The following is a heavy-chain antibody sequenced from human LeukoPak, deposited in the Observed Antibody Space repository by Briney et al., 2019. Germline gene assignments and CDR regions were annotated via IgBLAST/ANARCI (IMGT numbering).Heavy chain of an antibody. CDR3: ARDPTPSDGDYPPDHFDY. CDR2: INTYNGNT. CDR1: GYIYSNYG. V-gene: IGHV1-18*01. Sequence: ASVKVSCKASGYIYSNYGINWVRQAPGHALEWMGWINTYNGNTNYATKLHGRVTMTTDTPTTTGFMELRSLRYDDTAIYYCARDPTPSDGDYPPDHFDYWGQGTLVTVSS. D-gene: IGHD4-17*01. J-gene: IGHJ4*02.